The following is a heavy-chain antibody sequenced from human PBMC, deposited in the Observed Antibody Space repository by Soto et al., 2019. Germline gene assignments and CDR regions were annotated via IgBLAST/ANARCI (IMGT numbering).Heavy chain of an antibody. V-gene: IGHV3-23*01. J-gene: IGHJ5*02. CDR3: AKARCSDTDCYFPDT. D-gene: IGHD2-21*02. CDR2: LSGSGATT. CDR1: GFTFSSYA. Sequence: SGGSLRLSCGASGFTFSSYAMSWVRQAPGKGLEWVSRLSGSGATTKYADSVEGRFTISRDNSKNTLYLQMDSLSAEDTAIYYCAKARCSDTDCYFPDTWGQGILVTVSS.